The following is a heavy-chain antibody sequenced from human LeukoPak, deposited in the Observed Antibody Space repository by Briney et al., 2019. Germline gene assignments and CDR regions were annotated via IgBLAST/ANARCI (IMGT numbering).Heavy chain of an antibody. J-gene: IGHJ4*02. Sequence: PSETLSLTCTVSGGSISSSSYYWGWIRQPPGKGLEWIGSIYYSGSTYYNPSLKSRVTISVDTSKNQFSLKLSSVTAADTAVYYCARRVEVRGVINERLYYFDYWGQGTLVTVSS. CDR3: ARRVEVRGVINERLYYFDY. CDR2: IYYSGST. CDR1: GGSISSSSYY. D-gene: IGHD3-10*01. V-gene: IGHV4-39*01.